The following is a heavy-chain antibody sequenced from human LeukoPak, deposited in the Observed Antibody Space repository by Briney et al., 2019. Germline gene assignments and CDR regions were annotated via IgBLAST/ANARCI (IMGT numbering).Heavy chain of an antibody. J-gene: IGHJ6*03. V-gene: IGHV4-39*07. CDR3: ARDRAFFYDILTGFPSYYYYYMDV. D-gene: IGHD3-9*01. Sequence: SETLSLTCTVSGGSISSSNCYWGWIRQPPGKGLEWIGSIYYSGSTNYNPSLKSRVTISVDTSKNQFSLKLSSVTAADTAVYYCARDRAFFYDILTGFPSYYYYYMDVWGKGTTVTISS. CDR2: IYYSGST. CDR1: GGSISSSNCY.